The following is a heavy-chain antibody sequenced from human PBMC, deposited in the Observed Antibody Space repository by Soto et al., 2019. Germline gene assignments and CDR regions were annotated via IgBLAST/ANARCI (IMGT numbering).Heavy chain of an antibody. V-gene: IGHV4-31*03. CDR1: GGSISSGGYY. J-gene: IGHJ4*02. Sequence: SETLSLTCTVSGGSISSGGYYWSWIRQHPGKGLEWIGYIYYSGSTYYNPSLKSRVTISVDTSKNQFSLKLSSVTAADTAVYYCARHTAARPGGDYWGQGTLVTVSS. CDR3: ARHTAARPGGDY. D-gene: IGHD6-6*01. CDR2: IYYSGST.